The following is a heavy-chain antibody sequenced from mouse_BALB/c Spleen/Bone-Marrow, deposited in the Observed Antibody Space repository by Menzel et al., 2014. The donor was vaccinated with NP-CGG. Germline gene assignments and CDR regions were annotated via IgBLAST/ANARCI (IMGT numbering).Heavy chain of an antibody. Sequence: VKLMESGAELASPGASVKTSCKASGYTFTDYTIQWVKQRPGQGLEWIGYVNPRSGYANYNQKFKDKATLTADKSSSTAFMQLSSLTSEDSAVYYCARPKGFALDYWGQGTALTVSS. V-gene: IGHV1-4*01. J-gene: IGHJ2*01. CDR1: GYTFTDYT. CDR3: ARPKGFALDY. CDR2: VNPRSGYA.